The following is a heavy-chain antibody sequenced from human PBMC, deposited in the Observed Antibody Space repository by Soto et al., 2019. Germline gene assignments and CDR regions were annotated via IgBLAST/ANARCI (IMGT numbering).Heavy chain of an antibody. D-gene: IGHD3-10*01. CDR3: ASTVGYGSEIGAFDI. CDR2: ISSNGGST. J-gene: IGHJ3*02. Sequence: EVQLVESGGCLVQPGGSLRLSCAASGFTFSRNAMHWVRQAPGKGLEYVSAISSNGGSTYYANSVKARFTISRDNSKNTLYLQMGRLRAEDMAVYYCASTVGYGSEIGAFDIWGQGRMVTVSS. CDR1: GFTFSRNA. V-gene: IGHV3-64*01.